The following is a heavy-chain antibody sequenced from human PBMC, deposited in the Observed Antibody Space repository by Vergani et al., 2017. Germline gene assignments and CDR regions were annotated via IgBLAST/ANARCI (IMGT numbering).Heavy chain of an antibody. CDR2: IYYSGST. J-gene: IGHJ3*02. Sequence: QLQLQESGPGLVKPSETLSLTCTVSGGSISSSRYYWGWIRQPPGKGLEWIGSIYYSGSTYSNPSLKSRVTISVDTSKNQFSLKLSSVTAADTAVYYCARVLIVVVVAAKGLAFDIWGQGTMVTVSS. V-gene: IGHV4-39*07. D-gene: IGHD2-15*01. CDR3: ARVLIVVVVAAKGLAFDI. CDR1: GGSISSSRYY.